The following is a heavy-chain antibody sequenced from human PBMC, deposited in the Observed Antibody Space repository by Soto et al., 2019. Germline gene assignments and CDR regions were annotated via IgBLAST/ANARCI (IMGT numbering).Heavy chain of an antibody. CDR1: GDSVSSNSAA. V-gene: IGHV6-1*01. Sequence: SPTLSLPCAISGDSVSSNSAAWNWIRQSPSRGLEWLGRTYYRSKWYNDYAVSVKSRITINPDTSKNQFSLQLNSVTPEDTAVYYCARGNGVVIGNRGFDYWGQGTLVTVSS. CDR3: ARGNGVVIGNRGFDY. D-gene: IGHD3-3*01. J-gene: IGHJ4*02. CDR2: TYYRSKWYN.